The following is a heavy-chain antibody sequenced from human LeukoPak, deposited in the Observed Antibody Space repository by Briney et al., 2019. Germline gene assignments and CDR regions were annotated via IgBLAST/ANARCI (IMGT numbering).Heavy chain of an antibody. J-gene: IGHJ3*02. CDR1: GFSFSSSG. Sequence: GGSLRLSCAASGFSFSSSGMHWGRQAPGKGLEWVAVISYDGSNKYYADSAKGRFTISRDNSKNSLYLQMNSLRAEDTAVYYCAITHSYSLGAFDMWGQGTMVTVS. V-gene: IGHV3-30*03. D-gene: IGHD4-11*01. CDR2: ISYDGSNK. CDR3: AITHSYSLGAFDM.